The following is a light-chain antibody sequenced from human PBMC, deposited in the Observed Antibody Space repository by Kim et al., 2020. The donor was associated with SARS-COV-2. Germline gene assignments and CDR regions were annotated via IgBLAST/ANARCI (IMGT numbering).Light chain of an antibody. CDR1: IGSD. Sequence: IGSDLAWFQQKPGKAPTRLIYATSTLQSGVPSRFSGSGSGTEFTLTIISLQPEDFATYYCLQHNSYPLTFGGGTKVEIK. V-gene: IGKV1-17*01. J-gene: IGKJ4*01. CDR3: LQHNSYPLT. CDR2: ATS.